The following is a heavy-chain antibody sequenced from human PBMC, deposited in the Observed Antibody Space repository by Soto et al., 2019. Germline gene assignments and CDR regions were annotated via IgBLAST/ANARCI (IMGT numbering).Heavy chain of an antibody. CDR2: IKFDGSEK. J-gene: IGHJ4*02. CDR1: GFTFSDYW. CDR3: VKDGGYCSSSTCYSPRNQYFDS. Sequence: PGGSLRLSCEASGFTFSDYWMSWVRQAPGKGPEWVANIKFDGSEKQYVDSVRGRFTISRDNSRNSLFLQMNSLRAGDTAVYYCVKDGGYCSSSTCYSPRNQYFDSWGQGTLVTVSS. D-gene: IGHD2-2*01. V-gene: IGHV3-7*03.